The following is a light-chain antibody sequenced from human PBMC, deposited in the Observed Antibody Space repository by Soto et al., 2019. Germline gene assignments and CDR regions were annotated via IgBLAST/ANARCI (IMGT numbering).Light chain of an antibody. V-gene: IGLV2-14*01. J-gene: IGLJ3*02. CDR3: GSYTTSSTLV. Sequence: QSALAQPASVSGSPGQSITIYCTATSSDVDTYNYVSWYQQHPGKAPKLMIFEVTNRPSGVSNRFSGSKSGNTASLIISGLQAEDKANYYCGSYTTSSTLVFGGGTQLTVL. CDR2: EVT. CDR1: SSDVDTYNY.